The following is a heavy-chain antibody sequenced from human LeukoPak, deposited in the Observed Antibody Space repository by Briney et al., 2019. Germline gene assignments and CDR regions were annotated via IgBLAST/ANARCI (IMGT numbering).Heavy chain of an antibody. J-gene: IGHJ4*02. CDR2: INHSGSV. Sequence: PSETLSLTCAVYDESFSGYYWTWIRQPPGRGLEWIGEINHSGSVNYNPSLKSRVTISVDTSKNHFSLKLTSVTAADTAVYYCARRGRYSGSWAWGQGTLVTVSS. V-gene: IGHV4-34*01. CDR1: DESFSGYY. D-gene: IGHD6-13*01. CDR3: ARRGRYSGSWA.